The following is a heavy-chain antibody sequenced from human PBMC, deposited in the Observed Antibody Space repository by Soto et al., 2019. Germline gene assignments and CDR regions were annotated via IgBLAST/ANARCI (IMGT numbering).Heavy chain of an antibody. Sequence: SETLSLTCVVSGGSISSGGSSWSWIRQPPGKGLEWIGHISHTGNALYNPSLRSRVTISMDSSKDQFSLKLTSLTAADTAVYYCARGPVVAHFDYWGQGTLVTVSS. CDR2: ISHTGNA. V-gene: IGHV4-30-2*01. D-gene: IGHD2-15*01. CDR3: ARGPVVAHFDY. J-gene: IGHJ4*02. CDR1: GGSISSGGSS.